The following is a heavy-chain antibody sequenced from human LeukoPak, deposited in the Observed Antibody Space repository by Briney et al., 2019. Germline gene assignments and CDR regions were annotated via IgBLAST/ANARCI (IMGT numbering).Heavy chain of an antibody. Sequence: GGSLRLSCAASGFTFSTYAMNWVRQAPGKGLEWVTLISYDGYDKSYADSVRGRFTISRDNSRNTLYLQMDSPRSEDTAVYYCARDFFPIVDSTWYEIGYWGQGTLVTVSS. CDR3: ARDFFPIVDSTWYEIGY. V-gene: IGHV3-30-3*01. J-gene: IGHJ4*02. CDR1: GFTFSTYA. D-gene: IGHD2-21*01. CDR2: ISYDGYDK.